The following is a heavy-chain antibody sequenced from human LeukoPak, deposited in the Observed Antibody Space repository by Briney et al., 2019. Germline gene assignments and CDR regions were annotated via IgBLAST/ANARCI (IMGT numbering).Heavy chain of an antibody. CDR1: GYTFSSFP. J-gene: IGHJ4*02. CDR2: MDTKNGFT. V-gene: IGHV1-18*01. D-gene: IGHD6-13*01. Sequence: ASVKVSCKASGYTFSSFPITWVRQVPGQGLEWMGWMDTKNGFTNYAEKFQGRVTMTTDTSTSTAYMELRGLGSDDTALYFCARDPGYRNSFHSHPLMDYWGQGTLVIVSS. CDR3: ARDPGYRNSFHSHPLMDY.